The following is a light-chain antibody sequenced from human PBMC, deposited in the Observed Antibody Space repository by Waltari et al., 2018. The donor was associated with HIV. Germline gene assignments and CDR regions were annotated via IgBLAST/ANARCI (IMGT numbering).Light chain of an antibody. J-gene: IGLJ1*01. Sequence: QSVLTQPPSASGTPGQRVTISCSGSSSNIGSNYVYWYQQLPGTAPKLLIFRNNPRPSGVPDRCSGSKSGTSASLAISGLRSEDEAEYYCAAWDDSLSGYVFGTGTKVTVL. V-gene: IGLV1-47*01. CDR3: AAWDDSLSGYV. CDR1: SSNIGSNY. CDR2: RNN.